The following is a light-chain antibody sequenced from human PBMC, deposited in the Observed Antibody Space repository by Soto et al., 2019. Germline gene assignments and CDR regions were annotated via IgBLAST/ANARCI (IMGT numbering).Light chain of an antibody. CDR2: GAS. Sequence: EIVLTQSPATLSLSPGERVTLSYVASQSITSTSIAWYQHKPGLAPRLLAYGASRRATGIPDRFSGSGSGTDFTLTISRLEPEDFAVYYCQQRSNWPPITFGQGTRLEIK. CDR1: QSITSTS. V-gene: IGKV3D-20*02. J-gene: IGKJ5*01. CDR3: QQRSNWPPIT.